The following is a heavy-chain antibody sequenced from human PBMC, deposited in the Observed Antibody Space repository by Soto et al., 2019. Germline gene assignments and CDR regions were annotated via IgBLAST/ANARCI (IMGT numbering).Heavy chain of an antibody. D-gene: IGHD1-1*01. Sequence: DVQLLESGGSLVQPGGSLRLSCAASGFTFNAYSLSWVRQAPGKGLQWVSAISTTGGSTYYADSVKGRFTISRDNSQXXXXLQMNSLRAEDTAVYYCARPDGATYNFRYWGQGTLVTVSS. CDR3: ARPDGATYNFRY. CDR1: GFTFNAYS. CDR2: ISTTGGST. V-gene: IGHV3-23*01. J-gene: IGHJ4*02.